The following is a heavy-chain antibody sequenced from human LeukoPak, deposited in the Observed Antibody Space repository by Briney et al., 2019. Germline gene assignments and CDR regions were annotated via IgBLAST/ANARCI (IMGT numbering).Heavy chain of an antibody. D-gene: IGHD6-13*01. J-gene: IGHJ4*02. V-gene: IGHV3-7*01. Sequence: GGSLRLSCAASGFTFSDYWMSRVRQAPGKGLEWVANIQPHGREKYFVDSVEDRFAISRDNAKNSLYLQMNSLRAEDTAVYYCAKVLSSTSRLTPFDFWGQGTLVTVSS. CDR3: AKVLSSTSRLTPFDF. CDR1: GFTFSDYW. CDR2: IQPHGREK.